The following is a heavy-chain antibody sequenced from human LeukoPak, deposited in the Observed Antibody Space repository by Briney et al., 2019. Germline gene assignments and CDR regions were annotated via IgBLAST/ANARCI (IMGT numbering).Heavy chain of an antibody. CDR2: FDPEDGET. D-gene: IGHD6-19*01. J-gene: IGHJ4*02. CDR3: ATVGADYSSGPQGDY. Sequence: EASVKVSCKVSGYTLTELSMHWVRQAPGKGLEWMGGFDPEDGETIYAQKFQGRVTMTEDTSTDTAYMELSSLRSEDTAVYYCATVGADYSSGPQGDYWGQGTLVTVSS. CDR1: GYTLTELS. V-gene: IGHV1-24*01.